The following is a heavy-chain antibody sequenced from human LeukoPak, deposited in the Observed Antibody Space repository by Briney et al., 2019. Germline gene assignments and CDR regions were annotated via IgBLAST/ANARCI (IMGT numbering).Heavy chain of an antibody. CDR3: AKDRDSGIYRGTFDY. J-gene: IGHJ4*02. D-gene: IGHD1-26*01. V-gene: IGHV3-30*18. Sequence: GGSLRLSCAASGFTFSSYGMHWVRQAPGKGLEWVAVISYDGSNKYYADSVKGRFTISRDNSKNTLYLQMNSLRAEDTAVYYCAKDRDSGIYRGTFDYWGQGTLVTVSS. CDR1: GFTFSSYG. CDR2: ISYDGSNK.